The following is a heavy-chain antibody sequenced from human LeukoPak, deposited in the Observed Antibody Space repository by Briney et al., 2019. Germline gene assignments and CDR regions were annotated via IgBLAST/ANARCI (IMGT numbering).Heavy chain of an antibody. V-gene: IGHV4-39*07. Sequence: SETLSLTCTVSGGSISTSNYYWGWIRQPPGKGLEWIGNIFYSGSTYYSPSLKSRVTISLDTSRNQFSLKLSSVTAADTAVYYCARDHDYAFDYWGQGTLVTVSS. CDR3: ARDHDYAFDY. D-gene: IGHD4-17*01. J-gene: IGHJ4*02. CDR1: GGSISTSNYY. CDR2: IFYSGST.